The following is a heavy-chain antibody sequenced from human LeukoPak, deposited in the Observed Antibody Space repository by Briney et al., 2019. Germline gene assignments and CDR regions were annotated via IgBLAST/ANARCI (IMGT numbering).Heavy chain of an antibody. D-gene: IGHD5-12*01. J-gene: IGHJ4*02. V-gene: IGHV3-30*02. CDR2: IRYDGSNN. CDR1: GFTFSSYG. CDR3: AKTEWSGYEYFFDY. Sequence: GGSLRLSCAASGFTFSSYGMHWVRQAPGKGLEWVAFIRYDGSNNYYADSVKGRFTISRDNSKNTLYLQMNSLRAEDTAVYYCAKTEWSGYEYFFDYWGQGTLVTVSS.